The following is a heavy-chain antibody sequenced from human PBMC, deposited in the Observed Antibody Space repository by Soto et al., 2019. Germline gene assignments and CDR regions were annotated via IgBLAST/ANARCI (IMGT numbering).Heavy chain of an antibody. J-gene: IGHJ4*02. CDR1: GFTFDDYA. CDR2: ISWNSGSI. V-gene: IGHV3-9*01. D-gene: IGHD5-18*01. CDR3: AKDNSRGYSYGSFDY. Sequence: DVQLVESGGGLVQPGRSLRLSCAASGFTFDDYAMHWVRQTPGKGLEWVSGISWNSGSIGYADSVKGRFTISRDNAKNSLYLQMNSLRAEDTALYYCAKDNSRGYSYGSFDYWGQGTLVTVSS.